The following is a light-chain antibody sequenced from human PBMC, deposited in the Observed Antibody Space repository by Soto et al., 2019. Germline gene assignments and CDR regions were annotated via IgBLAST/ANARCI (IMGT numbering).Light chain of an antibody. CDR1: QSVTSSH. V-gene: IGKV3-20*01. J-gene: IGKJ5*01. CDR2: GAS. Sequence: EIALTQSPGTLSLSPGERATLSCRASQSVTSSHLAWYQQNPGQAPRLLIYGASVRAPGIPDRFSSSGSVTDFTLTISRLEPEDFAVYYCQQYGSSPITFGQGTRLEIK. CDR3: QQYGSSPIT.